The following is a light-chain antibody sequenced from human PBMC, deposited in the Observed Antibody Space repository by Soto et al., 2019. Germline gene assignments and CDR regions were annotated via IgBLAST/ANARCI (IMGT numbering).Light chain of an antibody. CDR2: AAS. CDR1: EVVGNF. CDR3: QQYDVHPKT. V-gene: IGKV1-16*02. Sequence: DIQMTQSPSSLSASVGDRVTITCRASEVVGNFLAWFRQKPGKAPETLIFAASSLQYGVPRKFSGTGSGTDFTLTITSLQTDDFGTYHCQQYDVHPKTFGQGTKVDIK. J-gene: IGKJ1*01.